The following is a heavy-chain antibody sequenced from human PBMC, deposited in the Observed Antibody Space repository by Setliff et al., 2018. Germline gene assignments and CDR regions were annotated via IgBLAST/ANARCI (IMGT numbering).Heavy chain of an antibody. Sequence: GGSLRLSCAASGFTFSSYWMSWVRQAPGKGLEWVASISASSSYIYYADSVKGRFTISRDNAKNSLYLQMNSLRSEDTALYFCARSGDPKSAFERYLFDWGQGTLVTVSS. J-gene: IGHJ4*02. V-gene: IGHV3-21*01. D-gene: IGHD1-1*01. CDR1: GFTFSSYW. CDR3: ARSGDPKSAFERYLFD. CDR2: ISASSSYI.